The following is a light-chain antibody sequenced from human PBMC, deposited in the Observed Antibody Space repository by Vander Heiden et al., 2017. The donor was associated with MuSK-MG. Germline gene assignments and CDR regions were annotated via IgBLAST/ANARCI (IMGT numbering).Light chain of an antibody. CDR3: MQALQTPLT. CDR1: QSLLHSNGYNY. J-gene: IGKJ2*01. Sequence: DISMTPSPLSLPVPPGEPVSTSCRPRQSLLHSNGYNYLDWYQQKPGQSPQLLIYLGSNRASGVPDRFSGSGSGTDFTLKISRVEAEDVGVYYCMQALQTPLTFGQGTKLEIK. CDR2: LGS. V-gene: IGKV2-28*01.